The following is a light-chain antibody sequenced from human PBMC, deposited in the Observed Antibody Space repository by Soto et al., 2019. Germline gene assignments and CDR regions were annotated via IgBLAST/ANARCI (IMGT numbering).Light chain of an antibody. V-gene: IGKV1-6*01. Sequence: AIQLTQSPSSLYASVGDGVTITCRASQAIRTALGWYQQKPGKVPKLLIYAASILQSGVPSRLSGSGSGTDFTLTISSLQPEDFATYYCLLDFRYFWAFGQGTKV. CDR1: QAIRTA. CDR2: AAS. CDR3: LLDFRYFWA. J-gene: IGKJ1*01.